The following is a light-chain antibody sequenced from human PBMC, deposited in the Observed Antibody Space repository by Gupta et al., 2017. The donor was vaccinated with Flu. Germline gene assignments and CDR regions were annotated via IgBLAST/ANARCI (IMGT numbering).Light chain of an antibody. CDR1: QSISNW. Sequence: SPSTLSASVGDRVTISGRASQSISNWLAWYQQKSGKAPKLLIYKTSSLQSGVPSRFSGSGSGTEFTLTISSLQPDDFATYYCQQYSTYSTFGQGTKVEIK. J-gene: IGKJ1*01. V-gene: IGKV1-5*03. CDR3: QQYSTYST. CDR2: KTS.